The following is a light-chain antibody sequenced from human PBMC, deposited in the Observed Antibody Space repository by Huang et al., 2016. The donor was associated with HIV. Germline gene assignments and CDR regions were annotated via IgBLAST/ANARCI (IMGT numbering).Light chain of an antibody. CDR2: AAS. Sequence: EIVMTQSPGTLSVAPGERATLSCRASQHINTNLAWFQQKPGQAPRLLIYAASTRTADVPARFSGSGSRTEFTLTISSLQSEDIAVYYCQQYNDWPRSFGQGTKVEIK. J-gene: IGKJ1*01. V-gene: IGKV3-15*01. CDR1: QHINTN. CDR3: QQYNDWPRS.